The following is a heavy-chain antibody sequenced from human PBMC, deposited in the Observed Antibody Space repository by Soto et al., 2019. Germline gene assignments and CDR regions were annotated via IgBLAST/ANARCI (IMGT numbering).Heavy chain of an antibody. D-gene: IGHD3-10*01. CDR1: GGSVSSGTYY. Sequence: SETLSLTCTVSGGSVSSGTYYWNWIRQPPGKGLEWIGLIYNSGSTNYNPSLKSRVTISVDTSKNQFSLKLVSVTAADTAVYYCARHFVAVVIKGWGYWGQGTLVTVSS. J-gene: IGHJ4*02. V-gene: IGHV4-61*01. CDR3: ARHFVAVVIKGWGY. CDR2: IYNSGST.